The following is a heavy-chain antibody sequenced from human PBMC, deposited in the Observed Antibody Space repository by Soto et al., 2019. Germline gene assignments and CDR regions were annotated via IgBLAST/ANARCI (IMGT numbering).Heavy chain of an antibody. V-gene: IGHV1-45*02. Sequence: QMQLVQSGAEVKKTGSSVTVSCKALGNTFTYRYLHWVRQAPGQALEWMGWITPFSGDVHYAQKFQERVPSTRDRSIHTAYMQMSSLRSADTAMYFCAGGGAGSGPFTWELPDHWGQGTLVTVSS. D-gene: IGHD1-26*01. J-gene: IGHJ4*02. CDR3: AGGGAGSGPFTWELPDH. CDR1: GNTFTYRY. CDR2: ITPFSGDV.